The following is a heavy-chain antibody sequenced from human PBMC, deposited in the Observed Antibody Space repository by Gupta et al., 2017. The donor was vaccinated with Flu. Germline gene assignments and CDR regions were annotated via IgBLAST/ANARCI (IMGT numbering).Heavy chain of an antibody. CDR2: IIPIFGTA. CDR1: GGTFSSYA. D-gene: IGHD3-9*01. J-gene: IGHJ4*02. CDR3: ARGRREINYDILTGYYMPPFDY. V-gene: IGHV1-69*01. Sequence: QVQLVQSGAEVKKPGSSVQVSCKASGGTFSSYAISWVRQAPGQGLEWMGGIIPIFGTANYAQKFQGRVTITADESTSTAYMELSSLRSEDTAVYYCARGRREINYDILTGYYMPPFDYWGQGTLVTVSS.